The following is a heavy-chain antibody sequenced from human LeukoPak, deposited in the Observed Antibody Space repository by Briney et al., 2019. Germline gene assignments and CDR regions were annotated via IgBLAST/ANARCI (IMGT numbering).Heavy chain of an antibody. D-gene: IGHD3-10*01. CDR3: ARDSRYYGSGSYSRHFDY. CDR1: GYTFTGYY. J-gene: IGHJ4*02. CDR2: INPNSGGT. V-gene: IGHV1-2*06. Sequence: ASVKVSCKASGYTFTGYYMHWVRQAPGQGLEWMGRINPNSGGTNYAQKFQGRVTMTRDTSISTAYMELSRLRSDDTAVYYCARDSRYYGSGSYSRHFDYWGQGTVVTVSS.